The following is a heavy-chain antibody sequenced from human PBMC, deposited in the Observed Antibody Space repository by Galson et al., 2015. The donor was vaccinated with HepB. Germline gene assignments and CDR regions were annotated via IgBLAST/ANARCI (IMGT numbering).Heavy chain of an antibody. CDR2: TYYRSKWYN. V-gene: IGHV6-1*01. D-gene: IGHD3-10*01. Sequence: LSGDSVSRNSAAWNWIRQSPSRGLEWLGRTYYRSKWYNDYAVSVKSRITINPDTSKNQFSLQLNSVTPEDTAVYYCAREPLMGSDLLCFDYWGQGTLVTVSA. CDR3: AREPLMGSDLLCFDY. CDR1: GDSVSRNSAA. J-gene: IGHJ4*02.